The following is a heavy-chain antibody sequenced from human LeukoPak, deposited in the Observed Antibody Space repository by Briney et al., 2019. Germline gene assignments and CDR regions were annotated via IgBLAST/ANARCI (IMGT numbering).Heavy chain of an antibody. CDR3: AKNREPSGDYAGAFDF. V-gene: IGHV3-30*02. Sequence: GGSLRLSCAVSGFTFSSYGMHWVRQAPGKGLEWVAFIRYDGSEKHYADSVKGRFTISRDNSENTLFLQMNSLRAGDTAVYYCAKNREPSGDYAGAFDFWGQGTLVTVSS. CDR2: IRYDGSEK. CDR1: GFTFSSYG. J-gene: IGHJ4*02. D-gene: IGHD4-17*01.